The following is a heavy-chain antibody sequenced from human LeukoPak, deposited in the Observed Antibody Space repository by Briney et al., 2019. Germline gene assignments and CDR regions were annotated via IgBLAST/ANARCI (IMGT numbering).Heavy chain of an antibody. CDR1: GFTFSSYW. Sequence: GGSLRLSCAASGFTFSSYWMSWVRQAPGKGLEWVANIKQDGSEKYYVDSVKGRFTISRDNAKNSLYLQMSSLRAEDTAVYYCARDRNDFWSGYWDYWGQGTLVTVSS. V-gene: IGHV3-7*03. D-gene: IGHD3-3*01. CDR2: IKQDGSEK. J-gene: IGHJ4*02. CDR3: ARDRNDFWSGYWDY.